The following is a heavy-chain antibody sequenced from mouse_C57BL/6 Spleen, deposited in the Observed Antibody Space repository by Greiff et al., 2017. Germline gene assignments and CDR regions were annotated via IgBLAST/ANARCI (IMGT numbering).Heavy chain of an antibody. V-gene: IGHV1-5*01. Sequence: VQLKQPGAELVMPGASVKLSCKASGYTFTSYWMHWVKQRPGQGLEWIGAIYPGNSDTSYNQKFKGKAKLTAVTSASTAYMELSSLTNEDSAVYYCTYHYYGSSYGFAYWGQGTLVTVSA. CDR1: GYTFTSYW. CDR3: TYHYYGSSYGFAY. J-gene: IGHJ3*01. D-gene: IGHD1-1*01. CDR2: IYPGNSDT.